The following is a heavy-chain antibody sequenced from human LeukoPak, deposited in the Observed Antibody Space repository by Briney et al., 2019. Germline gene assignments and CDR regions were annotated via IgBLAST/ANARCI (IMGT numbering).Heavy chain of an antibody. CDR2: ISAYNGNT. CDR3: ARSGGHWFDP. CDR1: GYTFTSYG. V-gene: IGHV1-18*01. D-gene: IGHD3-16*01. J-gene: IGHJ5*02. Sequence: RASVKVSCTASGYTFTSYGISWVRQAPGQGLEWMGWISAYNGNTKYAQNVQGRVTMTTDRSTSTAYMELRSLRSGDTAVYYCARSGGHWFDPWGQGTLVTVSS.